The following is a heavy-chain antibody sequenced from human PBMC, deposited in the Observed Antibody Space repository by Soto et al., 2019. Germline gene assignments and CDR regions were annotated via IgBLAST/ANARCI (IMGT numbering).Heavy chain of an antibody. D-gene: IGHD2-21*01. V-gene: IGHV1-3*01. CDR1: GYTFTSYA. CDR3: ARDKRAVVRNFDY. CDR2: INAGNGNT. Sequence: QVQLVQSGAEVKKPGASVKVSCKASGYTFTSYAMHWVRQAPGQRLEWMGWINAGNGNTKYSQKFQGRVTITRDTSASTAYMELSSLRSEDTAVYYCARDKRAVVRNFDYWGQGTLVTVSS. J-gene: IGHJ4*02.